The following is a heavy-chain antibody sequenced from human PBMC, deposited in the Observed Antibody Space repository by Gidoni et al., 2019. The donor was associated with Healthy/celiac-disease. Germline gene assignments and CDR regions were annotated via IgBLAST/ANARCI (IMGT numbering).Heavy chain of an antibody. J-gene: IGHJ3*02. Sequence: QVQLVESGGGVVQPGRSLRLSCAASGFTFSSYAMHWVRQAPGKGLEWVAVISYDGSNKYYADSVKGRFTISRDNSKNTLYLQMNSLRAEDTAVYYCARVEIVVVPAATGHDAFDIWGQGTMVTVSS. V-gene: IGHV3-30-3*01. CDR1: GFTFSSYA. CDR2: ISYDGSNK. CDR3: ARVEIVVVPAATGHDAFDI. D-gene: IGHD2-2*01.